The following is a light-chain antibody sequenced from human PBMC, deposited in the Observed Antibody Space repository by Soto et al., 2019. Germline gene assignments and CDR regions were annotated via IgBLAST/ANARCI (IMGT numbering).Light chain of an antibody. CDR2: EVS. Sequence: DIVMTQTPLSLSVTPGQPASMSCKSSQGLLYSDGRTYLSWYLQKPGQPPQLLIYEVSNRLSGVPDRFSGSGSGTEFTVKISRVEAEDVGVYYCMQTKQLPFTFGPGTKVDV. J-gene: IGKJ3*01. CDR3: MQTKQLPFT. V-gene: IGKV2D-29*01. CDR1: QGLLYSDGRTY.